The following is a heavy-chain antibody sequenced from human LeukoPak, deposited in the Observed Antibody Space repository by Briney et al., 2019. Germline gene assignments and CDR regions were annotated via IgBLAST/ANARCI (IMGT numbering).Heavy chain of an antibody. Sequence: GASVKVSCKASGYTFTGYYMHWVRQAPGQGLEWMGWISAYNGNTNYAQKLQGRVTMTTDTSTSTAYMELRSLRSDDTAVYYCARIPYYDKCPDYWGQGTLVTVSS. CDR2: ISAYNGNT. V-gene: IGHV1-18*04. J-gene: IGHJ4*02. CDR1: GYTFTGYY. CDR3: ARIPYYDKCPDY. D-gene: IGHD3-3*01.